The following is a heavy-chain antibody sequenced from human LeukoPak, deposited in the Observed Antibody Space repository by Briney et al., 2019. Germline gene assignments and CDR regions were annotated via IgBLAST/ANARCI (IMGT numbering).Heavy chain of an antibody. D-gene: IGHD5-24*01. Sequence: GGSLRLSCAASGFTFSSYSMNWVRQAPGKGLEWVSSISSSSSYIYYADSVKGRFTIPRDNAKNSLYLQMNSLRPEDTAVYYCARGLRDGYNPYDYWGQGTLVTVSS. CDR3: ARGLRDGYNPYDY. V-gene: IGHV3-21*01. J-gene: IGHJ4*02. CDR2: ISSSSSYI. CDR1: GFTFSSYS.